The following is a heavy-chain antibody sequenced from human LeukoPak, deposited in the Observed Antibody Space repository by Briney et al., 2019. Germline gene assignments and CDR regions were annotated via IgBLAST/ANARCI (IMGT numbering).Heavy chain of an antibody. J-gene: IGHJ5*01. CDR1: GGSISSYY. CDR3: ARSYDFCSGPNWFDS. V-gene: IGHV4-4*09. D-gene: IGHD3-3*01. CDR2: IYTSGST. Sequence: SETLSLTCTVSGGSISSYYWSWIRQPPGKGLEWIGYIYTSGSTNYNPSLKSRVTISVDTSKNQFSLKLSSVTAADTSVYYCARSYDFCSGPNWFDSWGQGTLVTVSS.